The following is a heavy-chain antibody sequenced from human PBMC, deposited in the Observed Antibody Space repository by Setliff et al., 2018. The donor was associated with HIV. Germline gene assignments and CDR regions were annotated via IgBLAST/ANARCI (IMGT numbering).Heavy chain of an antibody. CDR2: INHSGST. J-gene: IGHJ4*02. CDR1: GGSFSGYY. V-gene: IGHV4-34*01. Sequence: KSSETLSLTCAVYGGSFSGYYWSWIRQPPGKGLEWIGEINHSGSTNYNPSLKSRVTISVDTSKNQFSLKLSSVTAADTAVYYCASQYCSAGSCFSDYWGQGTLVTVSS. D-gene: IGHD2-15*01. CDR3: ASQYCSAGSCFSDY.